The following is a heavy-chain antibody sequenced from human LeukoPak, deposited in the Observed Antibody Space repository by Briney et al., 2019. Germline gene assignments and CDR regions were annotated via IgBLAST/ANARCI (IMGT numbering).Heavy chain of an antibody. CDR2: ITASSTAI. J-gene: IGHJ4*02. Sequence: GGSLRLSCAASGFTFSSYAMSWVRQAPGKGLEWVSSITASSTAIYSADSVKGRFTISRDNAKNFLYLQMNSLRAEDTAVYYCARTYYDILTGYNPYFDYWGQGILVTVSS. D-gene: IGHD3-9*01. CDR3: ARTYYDILTGYNPYFDY. V-gene: IGHV3-21*01. CDR1: GFTFSSYA.